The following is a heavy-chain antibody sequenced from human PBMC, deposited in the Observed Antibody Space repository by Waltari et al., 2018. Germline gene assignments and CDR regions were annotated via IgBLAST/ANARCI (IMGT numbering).Heavy chain of an antibody. D-gene: IGHD4-17*01. CDR2: INVGKGDT. CDR1: GYTFISYS. J-gene: IGHJ4*02. Sequence: QVQLVQSGTEVKKPGATVKVSCKTSGYTFISYSMHWVRQAPGQRPECMGWINVGKGDTKYSQEFQGRVTITSDTFARTTYMELRSVRSEDTAVYYCATGGAPKYGDYTNYWGQGTLVTVSS. V-gene: IGHV1-3*03. CDR3: ATGGAPKYGDYTNY.